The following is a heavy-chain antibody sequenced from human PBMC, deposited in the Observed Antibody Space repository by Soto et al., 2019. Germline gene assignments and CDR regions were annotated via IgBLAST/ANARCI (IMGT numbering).Heavy chain of an antibody. Sequence: QVQLVQSGAEVKKPGASVKVSCKASGYAFSDYDINWVRQAAGQGLEWMGWMNPYSGNTGYAQKFQGRVTMTLDTSITTVYMELSSLRFEDTAIYYCARGRFRRTWFDPWGQGTLVTVSS. D-gene: IGHD3-16*01. V-gene: IGHV1-8*01. J-gene: IGHJ5*02. CDR1: GYAFSDYD. CDR2: MNPYSGNT. CDR3: ARGRFRRTWFDP.